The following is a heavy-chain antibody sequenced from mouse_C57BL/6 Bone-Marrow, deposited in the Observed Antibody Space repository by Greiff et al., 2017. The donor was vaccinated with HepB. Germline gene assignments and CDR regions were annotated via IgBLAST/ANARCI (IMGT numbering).Heavy chain of an antibody. CDR3: TRENCPITTVVAPFDY. Sequence: VQLKQSGTVLARPGASVKMSCKTSGYTFTSYWMHWVKQRPGQGLEWIGAIYPGNSDTSYNQKFKGKAKLTAVTSASTAYMELSSLTNEDSAVYYCTRENCPITTVVAPFDYWGQGTTLTVSS. D-gene: IGHD1-1*01. CDR2: IYPGNSDT. V-gene: IGHV1-5*01. CDR1: GYTFTSYW. J-gene: IGHJ2*01.